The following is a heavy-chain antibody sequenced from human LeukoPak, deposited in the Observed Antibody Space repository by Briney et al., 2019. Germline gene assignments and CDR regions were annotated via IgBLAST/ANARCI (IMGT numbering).Heavy chain of an antibody. Sequence: GGSLRLSCAACGFTFSNYGMNWVRQAPGKGLEWVSSISSSSTYIYYADSVKGRFTISRDNAKNSLYLQMNSLRAEDTAVYYCARGKYYDFWSGYYRYYYYMDVWGKGTTVTVSS. J-gene: IGHJ6*03. D-gene: IGHD3-3*01. V-gene: IGHV3-21*01. CDR3: ARGKYYDFWSGYYRYYYYMDV. CDR2: ISSSSTYI. CDR1: GFTFSNYG.